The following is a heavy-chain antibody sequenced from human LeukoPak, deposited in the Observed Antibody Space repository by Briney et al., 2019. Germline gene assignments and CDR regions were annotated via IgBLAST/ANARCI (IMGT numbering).Heavy chain of an antibody. D-gene: IGHD2-21*01. J-gene: IGHJ4*02. CDR3: VKSCGGARPHSRFFDF. CDR2: VRADGADT. CDR1: GLSISTYT. Sequence: PGGSLRLSCAASGLSISTYTMSWVRRAPGKGLEWVSLVRADGADTYSADSVRGRFTISRDNSRNTMSLQMNSLRAEDTATYFSVKSCGGARPHSRFFDFWCRGTVITVSS. V-gene: IGHV3-23*01.